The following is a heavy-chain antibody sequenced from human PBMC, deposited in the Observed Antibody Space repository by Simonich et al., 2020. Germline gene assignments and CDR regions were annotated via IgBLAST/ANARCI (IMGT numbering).Heavy chain of an antibody. Sequence: EVQLLESGGGLVQHGGSLRLSCAASGFTFSSYAMSWVRQAPGKGREWVTAISGSGGSTYYADSVKGRLTIARDNSKNTLYLQMNSLRAEDTAVYYCATYYFDYWGQGTLVTVSS. V-gene: IGHV3-23*01. CDR3: ATYYFDY. J-gene: IGHJ4*02. CDR2: ISGSGGST. CDR1: GFTFSSYA.